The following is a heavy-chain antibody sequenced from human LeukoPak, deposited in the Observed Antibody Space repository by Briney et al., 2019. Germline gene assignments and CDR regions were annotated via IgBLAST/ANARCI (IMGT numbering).Heavy chain of an antibody. J-gene: IGHJ4*02. CDR2: ISSNSICV. CDR1: GFTFSSYS. V-gene: IGHV3-21*01. Sequence: GGSLRLSCAASGFTFSSYSMNWVRQAPGKGLEWVSSISSNSICVFYADSMKGRFTISRDNAKNSLSLQMNSLRAEDTAVYYCARDQVDRIWYFDYWGQGTLVTVSS. D-gene: IGHD1-14*01. CDR3: ARDQVDRIWYFDY.